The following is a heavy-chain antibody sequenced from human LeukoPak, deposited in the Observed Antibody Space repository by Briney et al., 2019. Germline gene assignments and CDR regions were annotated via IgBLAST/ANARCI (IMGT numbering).Heavy chain of an antibody. Sequence: GASVKVSCKASGYTFTSYGISWVRQAPGQGLEWMGWISAYNGNTNYAQKLQGRVTMTTDTSTSTAYMELRSLRSDDTAVYYCARDRGTHYDILTGYDYWGQGTLVTVSS. CDR3: ARDRGTHYDILTGYDY. V-gene: IGHV1-18*01. D-gene: IGHD3-9*01. CDR2: ISAYNGNT. CDR1: GYTFTSYG. J-gene: IGHJ4*02.